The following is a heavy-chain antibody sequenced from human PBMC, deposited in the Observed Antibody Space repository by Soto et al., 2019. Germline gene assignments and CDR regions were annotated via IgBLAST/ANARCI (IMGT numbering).Heavy chain of an antibody. CDR1: GFTFSDDH. V-gene: IGHV3-72*01. D-gene: IGHD2-8*01. Sequence: EVQLVESGGGLVQPGGSLRLSCAASGFTFSDDHMDWVRQAPGKGLEWVGRARNKAHSYTTAYAAPVKGRFTISRDDSKYSLSLQMNSLKPEDRAVYFCARLMGTSFDLWGQGTLVTVSS. CDR3: ARLMGTSFDL. J-gene: IGHJ4*02. CDR2: ARNKAHSYTT.